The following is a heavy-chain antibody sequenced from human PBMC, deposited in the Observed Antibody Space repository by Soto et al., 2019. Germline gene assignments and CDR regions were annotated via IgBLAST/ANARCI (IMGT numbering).Heavy chain of an antibody. J-gene: IGHJ6*02. V-gene: IGHV3-9*01. D-gene: IGHD3-10*01. CDR3: AKDLGGSLHYYYGMDV. Sequence: SLRLSCAASGFTFDDYAMHWVRQVPGKGLEWVSGISWSSGSIGYAVSVQGRFTLSRDNTKNSLYLQMNSLRSEDTALYYCAKDLGGSLHYYYGMDVWGQGTTVTVSS. CDR1: GFTFDDYA. CDR2: ISWSSGSI.